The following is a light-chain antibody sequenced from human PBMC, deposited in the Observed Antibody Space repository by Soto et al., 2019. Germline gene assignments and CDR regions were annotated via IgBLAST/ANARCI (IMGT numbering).Light chain of an antibody. V-gene: IGKV3-11*01. CDR2: DAS. Sequence: EIVXTXSPAXXXXXXGEXATLSCRASQSISNFLAWYQHKPGQAPRLLIYDASNRATDIPARFSGGGSGTDFTLTISSLEPEDFAVYYCHQRSSWPGTFGQGTKLEIK. CDR3: HQRSSWPGT. CDR1: QSISNF. J-gene: IGKJ2*01.